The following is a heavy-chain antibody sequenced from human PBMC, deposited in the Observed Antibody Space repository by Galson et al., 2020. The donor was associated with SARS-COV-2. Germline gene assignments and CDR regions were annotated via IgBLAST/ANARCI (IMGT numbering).Heavy chain of an antibody. Sequence: SQTLSLTCAVSGRSISHDYWIWIRQPPGKELEWISHIHYRGVTDYNPSLKTQVTISIDTSRNQFSLKLTSVTAADTAIYYCARMKWDRLRLVGSWGQGTLATVSS. J-gene: IGHJ4*02. CDR3: ARMKWDRLRLVGS. D-gene: IGHD1-26*01. CDR2: IHYRGVT. CDR1: GRSISHDY. V-gene: IGHV4-59*01.